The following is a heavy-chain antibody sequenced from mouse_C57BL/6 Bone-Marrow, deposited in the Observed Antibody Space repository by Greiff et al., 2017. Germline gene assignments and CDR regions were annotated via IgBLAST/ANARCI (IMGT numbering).Heavy chain of an antibody. CDR1: GYTFTTYP. D-gene: IGHD5-1*01. V-gene: IGHV1-47*01. CDR2: FHPYNDDT. Sequence: QVQLQQSGAELVKPGASVKMSCKASGYTFTTYPIEWMKQNHGQSLEWIGNFHPYNDDTKYNAKFKGKATLTVDKSSNTVYLELSRLTSDDSAVYYCARSSTCFYYFDYWGQGTTLTVSS. J-gene: IGHJ2*01. CDR3: ARSSTCFYYFDY.